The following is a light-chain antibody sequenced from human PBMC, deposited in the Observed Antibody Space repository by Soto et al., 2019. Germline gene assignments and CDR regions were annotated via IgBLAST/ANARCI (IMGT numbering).Light chain of an antibody. V-gene: IGKV1-27*01. CDR2: AAS. CDR1: QGISIY. J-gene: IGKJ4*01. Sequence: DIQMTQSPSSLSASVGDRVTITCRASQGISIYLAWYQQKPGKVPKLLIYAASTLQSGVPSRFSGSGSGTDFTLTISSMQPEDVATYYCQKYYSAPLTFGGGTKVVIK. CDR3: QKYYSAPLT.